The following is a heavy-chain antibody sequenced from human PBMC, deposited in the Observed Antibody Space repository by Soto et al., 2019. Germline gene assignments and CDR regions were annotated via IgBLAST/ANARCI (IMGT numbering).Heavy chain of an antibody. CDR2: ISSSSTYI. CDR1: GFTFSSYN. J-gene: IGHJ4*02. D-gene: IGHD5-12*01. V-gene: IGHV3-21*01. Sequence: EVQLVESGGDLVKPGGSLSLSCAASGFTFSSYNMNWVRQAPGKGLEWLSSISSSSTYIYYAHSVKGRFTISRDNARNSLYLQMNSLRAEYTAVYYCARGWLRDPWMYWGQGTLVTVSS. CDR3: ARGWLRDPWMY.